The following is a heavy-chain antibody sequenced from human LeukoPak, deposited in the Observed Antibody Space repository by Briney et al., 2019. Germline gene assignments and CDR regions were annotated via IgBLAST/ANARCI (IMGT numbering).Heavy chain of an antibody. J-gene: IGHJ4*02. D-gene: IGHD6-13*01. V-gene: IGHV4-34*01. CDR3: AREGYSRSCDY. Sequence: SETLSLTCAVYGGSFSGYYWSWIRQPPGKGLEWIGEINHSGSTNYNPSLKSRVTISVDTSKNQFSLKLSSVTAADTAVYYCAREGYSRSCDYWGQGTLVTVSS. CDR1: GGSFSGYY. CDR2: INHSGST.